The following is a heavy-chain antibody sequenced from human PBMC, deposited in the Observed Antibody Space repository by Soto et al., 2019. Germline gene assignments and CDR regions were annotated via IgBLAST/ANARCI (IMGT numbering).Heavy chain of an antibody. CDR3: RSSSRYSTDV. V-gene: IGHV4-39*01. Sequence: QLQLQESGPGLVKPSETLSLSCTVSGGSITSSSYWGWIRQPPGKGLEWIGRIYSTGNTYYNPSLTGRFTISADTSKNQFSLNLSSVTAADTAVYYCRSSSRYSTDVWGQGTTVYVSS. J-gene: IGHJ6*02. D-gene: IGHD6-13*01. CDR2: IYSTGNT. CDR1: GGSITSSSY.